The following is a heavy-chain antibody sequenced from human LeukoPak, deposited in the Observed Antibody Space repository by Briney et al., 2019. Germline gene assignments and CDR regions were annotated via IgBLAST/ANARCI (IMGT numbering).Heavy chain of an antibody. D-gene: IGHD1-26*01. V-gene: IGHV3-48*03. Sequence: GGSLRLSCAASGFSFSRYEMNWVRQAPGEGLEWVSYISYSGSTKYYADSVKGRFTISRDNAKNSLYLQMNSLRAEDTGVYYCAIGSSGSYQSSDYWGQGTLVTVSS. J-gene: IGHJ4*02. CDR2: ISYSGSTK. CDR3: AIGSSGSYQSSDY. CDR1: GFSFSRYE.